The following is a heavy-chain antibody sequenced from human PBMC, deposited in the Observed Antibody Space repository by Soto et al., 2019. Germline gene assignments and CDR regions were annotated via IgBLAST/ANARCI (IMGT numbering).Heavy chain of an antibody. CDR1: GYTFTSYD. V-gene: IGHV1-18*01. Sequence: QVQLVQSGAEVTKPGASVTVSCKASGYTFTSYDIRWLRQAPVQGLEWRGGIRAYNGNTNYAQKLQGRVTMTTDTSTSTAYMELRSLRSDDTAVYYCARDEPPEDYWGQGTLVTVSS. J-gene: IGHJ4*02. CDR3: ARDEPPEDY. CDR2: IRAYNGNT.